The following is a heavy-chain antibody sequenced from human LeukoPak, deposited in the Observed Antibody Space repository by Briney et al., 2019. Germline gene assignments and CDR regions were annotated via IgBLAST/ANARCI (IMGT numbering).Heavy chain of an antibody. V-gene: IGHV3-21*01. Sequence: GGSLRLSCAASGFTFSSYSMNWVRQAPGKGLEWVSSISSSSSYIYYADSVKGRFTISRDNAKNSLYLQMNSLRAEDTAVYYCARDRTRWFHYYYGMDVWGQGTTVTVSS. CDR2: ISSSSSYI. CDR3: ARDRTRWFHYYYGMDV. D-gene: IGHD1-1*01. CDR1: GFTFSSYS. J-gene: IGHJ6*02.